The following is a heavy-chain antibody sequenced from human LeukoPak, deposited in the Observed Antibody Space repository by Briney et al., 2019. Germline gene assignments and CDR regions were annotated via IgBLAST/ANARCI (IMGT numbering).Heavy chain of an antibody. CDR3: AEGMATISEDAFDI. CDR2: IIPIFGTA. Sequence: SVKVSCKASGGTFSSYAISWVRQAPGQGLEWMGGIIPIFGTANYAQKFQGRVTITTDESTSTAYMELSSLRSEDTAVYYCAEGMATISEDAFDIWGQGTMVTVSS. J-gene: IGHJ3*02. V-gene: IGHV1-69*05. D-gene: IGHD5-24*01. CDR1: GGTFSSYA.